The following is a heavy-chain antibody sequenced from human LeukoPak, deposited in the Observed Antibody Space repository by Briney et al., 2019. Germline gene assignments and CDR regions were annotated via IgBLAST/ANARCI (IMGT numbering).Heavy chain of an antibody. CDR1: GFTFSSYS. CDR3: ARDLRGSYGMDV. V-gene: IGHV3-21*01. CDR2: ISSSSSYI. J-gene: IGHJ6*02. Sequence: GGSLRLSCAASGFTFSSYSMNWVRQAPGKGLEWFSSISSSSSYIYYADSVKGRFTISRDNAKKSLYLQMNSLRAEDTAVYYCARDLRGSYGMDVWGQGTTVTVSS.